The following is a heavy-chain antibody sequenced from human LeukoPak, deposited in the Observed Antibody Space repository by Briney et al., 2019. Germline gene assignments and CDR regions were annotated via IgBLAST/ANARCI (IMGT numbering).Heavy chain of an antibody. CDR2: ISYDGSNK. Sequence: GGSLRLSCAASGFTFSSYAMHWVRQAPGKGLEWVAVISYDGSNKYYADSVKGRFTISRDNSKNTLYLQMNSLRAEDTAVYYCAREGGLLWFGEPDVWGQGTTVIVSS. J-gene: IGHJ6*02. D-gene: IGHD3-10*01. CDR3: AREGGLLWFGEPDV. CDR1: GFTFSSYA. V-gene: IGHV3-30-3*01.